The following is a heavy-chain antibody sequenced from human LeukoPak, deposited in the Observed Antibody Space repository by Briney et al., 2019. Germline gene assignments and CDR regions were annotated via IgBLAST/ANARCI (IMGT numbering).Heavy chain of an antibody. Sequence: PSETLSLTCAVYGGSFSGYYWSWIRQPPGKGLEWIGEINHSGSTNYNPSLKSRVTISVDTSKNQFSLKLSSVTAADTAVYYCARALALRARGYFDYWGQGTLVTVSS. J-gene: IGHJ4*02. V-gene: IGHV4-34*01. CDR2: INHSGST. CDR3: ARALALRARGYFDY. CDR1: GGSFSGYY.